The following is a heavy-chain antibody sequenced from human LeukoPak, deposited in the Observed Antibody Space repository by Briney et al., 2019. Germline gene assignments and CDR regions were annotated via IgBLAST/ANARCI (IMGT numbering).Heavy chain of an antibody. J-gene: IGHJ4*02. CDR3: ARRGYYDSSGYLGSITAFDY. CDR1: GYTFTSYG. V-gene: IGHV1-18*01. Sequence: ASVKVSCKASGYTFTSYGISWVRQAPGQGLEWMGWISAYNGNTNYAQKLQGRVTMTTDTSTSTAYMELRSLRSDDTAVYYCARRGYYDSSGYLGSITAFDYWGQGTLVTVSS. D-gene: IGHD3-22*01. CDR2: ISAYNGNT.